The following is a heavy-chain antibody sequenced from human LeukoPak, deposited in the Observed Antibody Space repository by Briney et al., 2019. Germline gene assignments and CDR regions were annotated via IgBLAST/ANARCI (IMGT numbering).Heavy chain of an antibody. CDR2: ISSSGRII. D-gene: IGHD5-12*01. CDR3: AREAFSGYDYFDY. V-gene: IGHV3-11*04. CDR1: GFTFSNAW. Sequence: GGSLRLSCAASGFTFSNAWMSWVRQAPGKGLEWVSYISSSGRIIYYADSVKGRFTISRDNAQKSLYLQMNSLRADDTAVYYCAREAFSGYDYFDYWGQGTLVTVSS. J-gene: IGHJ4*02.